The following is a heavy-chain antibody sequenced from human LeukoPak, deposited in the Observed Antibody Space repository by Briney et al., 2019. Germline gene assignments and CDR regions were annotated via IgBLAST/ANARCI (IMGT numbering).Heavy chain of an antibody. V-gene: IGHV4-4*07. CDR3: ARSIAAGAAFDI. Sequence: SETLSLTCTVSGGSISSYYWSWIRQPAGKGLEWIGRIHTSGSPNYNPSLKSRVTISVDRSKNQFSLKLSSVTAADTAVYYCARSIAAGAAFDIWGQGTMVTVSS. D-gene: IGHD6-13*01. CDR1: GGSISSYY. CDR2: IHTSGSP. J-gene: IGHJ3*02.